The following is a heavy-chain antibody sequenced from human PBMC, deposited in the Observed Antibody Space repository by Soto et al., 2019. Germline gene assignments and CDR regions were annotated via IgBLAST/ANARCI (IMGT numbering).Heavy chain of an antibody. CDR1: GGSISSYY. Sequence: QVQLQESGPGLVQPSETLSLTCTVSGGSISSYYWSWIRQPPGKGLEWIGHIYYTGSTNYNPSLKSPLTISVDTSKNQFSLKLTSVTAADTAVYYCARDNKYCSGDKCSYFDYWGQGTLVTVSS. CDR3: ARDNKYCSGDKCSYFDY. V-gene: IGHV4-59*01. J-gene: IGHJ4*02. CDR2: IYYTGST. D-gene: IGHD2-15*01.